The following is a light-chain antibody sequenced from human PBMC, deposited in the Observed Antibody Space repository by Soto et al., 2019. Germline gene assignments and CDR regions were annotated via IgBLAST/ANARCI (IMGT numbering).Light chain of an antibody. CDR3: AAWDDSLNVV. CDR2: NNN. V-gene: IGLV1-44*01. CDR1: SSNIGSKT. Sequence: QSVLTQPPSASGTPGQRVTISCSGSSSNIGSKTVNWYQQLPGTAPKLLIYNNNQRPSGVPDRFSGSKSGTTASLAISGLQSEDEADYYCAAWDDSLNVVFGGGTKLTVL. J-gene: IGLJ2*01.